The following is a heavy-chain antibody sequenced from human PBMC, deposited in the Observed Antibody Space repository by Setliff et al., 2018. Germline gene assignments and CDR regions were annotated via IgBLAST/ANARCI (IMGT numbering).Heavy chain of an antibody. CDR1: GDSISNYY. CDR2: IYVTEST. D-gene: IGHD7-27*01. CDR3: ARVTNWGLDLRFDP. V-gene: IGHV4-4*07. Sequence: PSETLSLTCTVSGDSISNYYWNWIRQPAGKGLEWIGRIYVTESTKYNPSLKSRVTMSVATFENHFSLKLNSLTAADTAVYYCARVTNWGLDLRFDPWGQGILVTVSS. J-gene: IGHJ5*02.